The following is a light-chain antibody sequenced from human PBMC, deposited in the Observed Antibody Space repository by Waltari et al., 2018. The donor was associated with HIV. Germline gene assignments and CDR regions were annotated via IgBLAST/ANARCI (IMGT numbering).Light chain of an antibody. J-gene: IGLJ2*01. V-gene: IGLV1-47*01. CDR1: NSKVRNNY. CDR3: AAWDDRLSGRL. CDR2: RNN. Sequence: QSLLAPPRSVSGTPGQRVNIACSGSNSKVRNNYVSWYQQVPGVAPKLLIYRNNQRPSGVPDRFSGSKSGTSASLAISGLRTEDEGDYYCAAWDDRLSGRLFGGGTKVTVL.